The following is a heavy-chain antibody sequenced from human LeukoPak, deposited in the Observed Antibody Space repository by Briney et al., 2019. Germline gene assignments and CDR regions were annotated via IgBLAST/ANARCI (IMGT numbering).Heavy chain of an antibody. J-gene: IGHJ4*02. Sequence: SETLSLTCGVSGDSISRGYHWAWIRQPPGKGLEWIGEINHSGSTNYNPSLKSRVTISVDTSKNQFSLNLSSVTAADTAVYYCARRIWYHDILTAYNIWGQGTPVTVSS. CDR2: INHSGST. CDR1: GDSISRGYH. D-gene: IGHD3-9*01. V-gene: IGHV4-34*01. CDR3: ARRIWYHDILTAYNI.